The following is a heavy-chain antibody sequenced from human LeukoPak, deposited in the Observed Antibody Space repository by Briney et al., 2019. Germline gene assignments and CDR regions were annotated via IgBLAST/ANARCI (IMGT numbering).Heavy chain of an antibody. Sequence: SETLSLTCAVSGGSISSSNWWSWVRQPPGKGLEWIGEIYHSGSTNYNPSLKSRVTISVDKSKNQFSLKLSSVTAADTAVYYCARGRSNWNDGGYFDYWGQGTLVTVSS. V-gene: IGHV4-4*02. CDR1: GGSISSSNW. D-gene: IGHD1-1*01. CDR3: ARGRSNWNDGGYFDY. J-gene: IGHJ4*02. CDR2: IYHSGST.